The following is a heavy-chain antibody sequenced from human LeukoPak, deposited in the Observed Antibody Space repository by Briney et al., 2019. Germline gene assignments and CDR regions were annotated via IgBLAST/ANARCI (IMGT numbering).Heavy chain of an antibody. CDR2: FDPEDGET. Sequence: ASVKVSCKVSGYTLTELSMHWVRQAPGKGLEWMGGFDPEDGETIYAQKFQGRVTMTEDTSTDTAYMELSSLRSEDTAAYYCATDIAVAGDAFDIWGQGTMVTVSS. J-gene: IGHJ3*02. CDR3: ATDIAVAGDAFDI. V-gene: IGHV1-24*01. D-gene: IGHD6-19*01. CDR1: GYTLTELS.